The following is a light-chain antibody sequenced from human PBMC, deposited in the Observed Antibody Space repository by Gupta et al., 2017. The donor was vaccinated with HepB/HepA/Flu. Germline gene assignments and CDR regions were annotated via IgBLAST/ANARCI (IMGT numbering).Light chain of an antibody. CDR1: SSDIGTYNS. J-gene: IGLJ3*02. V-gene: IGLV2-14*01. Sequence: QSALTQPASVSGSPGQSITLSCTGTSSDIGTYNSVSWYQQYPGRAPKLIIFDVSNRPSGFSHRFSGSRSGNKASLTISGLQAEDEGDYYCCSYTGTSTGGVFGGGTKLTVL. CDR3: CSYTGTSTGGV. CDR2: DVS.